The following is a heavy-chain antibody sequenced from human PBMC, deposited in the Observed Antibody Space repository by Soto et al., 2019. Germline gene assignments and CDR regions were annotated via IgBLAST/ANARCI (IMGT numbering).Heavy chain of an antibody. CDR1: GYTFTNYP. CDR2: INVGNGNT. V-gene: IGHV1-3*01. J-gene: IGHJ4*02. D-gene: IGHD1-26*01. CDR3: AGSSERSH. Sequence: VQLVQSGAEVKKPGASVKVSCKASGYTFTNYPIHWVRQAPGQGLEWMGWINVGNGNTKYSQKYQGRVTLARDTAASKHYMYLSRLRSEDTAVYYCAGSSERSHWGQGTLVTVSS.